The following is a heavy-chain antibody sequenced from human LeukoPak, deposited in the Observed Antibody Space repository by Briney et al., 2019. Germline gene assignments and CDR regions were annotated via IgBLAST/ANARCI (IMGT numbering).Heavy chain of an antibody. V-gene: IGHV3-49*04. CDR2: IRSKAYGGTT. Sequence: PGGSLRLSCTASGFTFGDYAMSWVRQAPGKGREWVGFIRSKAYGGTTEYAASVKGRFTISRDDSKSIAYLQMNSLKTEDTAVYYCTREGSGWVPGLEYWGQGTLVTVSS. CDR3: TREGSGWVPGLEY. J-gene: IGHJ4*02. CDR1: GFTFGDYA. D-gene: IGHD6-19*01.